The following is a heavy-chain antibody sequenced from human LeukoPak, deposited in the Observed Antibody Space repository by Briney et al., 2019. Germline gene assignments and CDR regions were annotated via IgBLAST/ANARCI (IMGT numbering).Heavy chain of an antibody. Sequence: SETLSLTCTVSGGSISGYYWSWIRQPAGKGLEWIGRIYTSGSTNYNPSLKSRVTMSVDTSKNQFSLKLTSVTAADTAVYYCARTNSSSLRYFDYWGQGTLVTVSS. J-gene: IGHJ4*02. V-gene: IGHV4-4*07. CDR2: IYTSGST. CDR1: GGSISGYY. D-gene: IGHD6-6*01. CDR3: ARTNSSSLRYFDY.